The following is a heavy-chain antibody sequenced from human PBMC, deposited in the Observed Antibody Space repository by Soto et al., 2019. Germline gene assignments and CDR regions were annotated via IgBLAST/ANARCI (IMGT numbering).Heavy chain of an antibody. D-gene: IGHD2-8*02. V-gene: IGHV3-7*01. CDR1: GFIFSAHW. J-gene: IGHJ4*02. CDR2: INQDGSET. CDR3: ARALVNGGDY. Sequence: EVQLAESGGGLVLTGGSLRLSCGTSGFIFSAHWMAWVRQAPGKGLEWVANINQDGSETNFVDSVKGRFTISRDNARNSVYLQMNRLRAEDTAVYYCARALVNGGDYWGQGTLVTVSS.